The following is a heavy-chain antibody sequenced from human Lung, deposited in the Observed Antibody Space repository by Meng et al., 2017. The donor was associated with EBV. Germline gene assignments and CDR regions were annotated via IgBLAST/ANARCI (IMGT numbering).Heavy chain of an antibody. D-gene: IGHD3/OR15-3a*01. CDR3: VREGGGLGRFDF. Sequence: QGHMVHAGAEGKGPGPSVHLSCKTSGFTFTDYYINWVRQAPGQGLEWMGRINSRNGDTSYAQSFRDRFTVTRDTSLTTSYMELRRLKSDDTAFYFCVREGGGLGRFDFWGRGTLVTVSS. V-gene: IGHV1-2*06. J-gene: IGHJ4*02. CDR2: INSRNGDT. CDR1: GFTFTDYY.